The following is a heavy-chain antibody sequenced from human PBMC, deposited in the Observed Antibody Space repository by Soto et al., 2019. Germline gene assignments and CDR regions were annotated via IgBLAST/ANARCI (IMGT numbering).Heavy chain of an antibody. CDR1: GFTVSSNY. CDR2: IYSGGST. V-gene: IGHV3-53*01. Sequence: GGSLRLSCAASGFTVSSNYMSWVRQAPGKGLEWVSVIYSGGSTYYADSVKGRFTISRDNSKNTLYLKMNSLRAEDTAVYYCARGLKGGPNWGGAFDIWGQGTMVTVSS. CDR3: ARGLKGGPNWGGAFDI. J-gene: IGHJ3*02. D-gene: IGHD7-27*01.